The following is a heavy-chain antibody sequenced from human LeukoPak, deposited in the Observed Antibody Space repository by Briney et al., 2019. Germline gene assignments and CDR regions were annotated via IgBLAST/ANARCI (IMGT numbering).Heavy chain of an antibody. Sequence: ASVKVSCKASGYSFTSYGISWVRQAPGQGLEWMGWISAYNGNTNYAQKLQGRVTITTDTSTSTAYMELRSLRSDDTAVYYCARDLDQLPTSMHYYYGMDVWGQGTTVTVSS. CDR3: ARDLDQLPTSMHYYYGMDV. D-gene: IGHD2-2*01. J-gene: IGHJ6*02. CDR1: GYSFTSYG. CDR2: ISAYNGNT. V-gene: IGHV1-18*01.